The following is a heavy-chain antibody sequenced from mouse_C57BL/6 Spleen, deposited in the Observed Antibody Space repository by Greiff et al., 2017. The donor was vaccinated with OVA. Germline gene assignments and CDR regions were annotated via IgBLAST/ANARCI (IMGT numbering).Heavy chain of an antibody. CDR3: ARSTVVATFDY. CDR2: INPSNGGT. D-gene: IGHD1-1*01. CDR1: GYTFTSYW. V-gene: IGHV1-53*01. J-gene: IGHJ2*01. Sequence: QVQLQPPGTALVKPGASVKLSCKASGYTFTSYWMHWVKPRPGQGLEWIGHINPSNGGTNYNEKFKSKATLTVDKSSSTAYMQLSSLTAEDAAVYYCARSTVVATFDYWGQGTTRTVAS.